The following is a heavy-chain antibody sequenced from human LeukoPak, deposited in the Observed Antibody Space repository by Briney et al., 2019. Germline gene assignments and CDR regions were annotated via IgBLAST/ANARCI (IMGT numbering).Heavy chain of an antibody. CDR2: IYSGGST. J-gene: IGHJ4*02. Sequence: GGSLRLSCAASGFTVSSNYMSWVRQAPGKGLEWVSVIYSGGSTYYADSVKGRFTISRDNSKNPLYLQMNSLRAEDTAVYYCARDRGVGSWYHFFDYGGQGTLVTVSS. V-gene: IGHV3-66*01. CDR1: GFTVSSNY. CDR3: ARDRGVGSWYHFFDY. D-gene: IGHD6-13*01.